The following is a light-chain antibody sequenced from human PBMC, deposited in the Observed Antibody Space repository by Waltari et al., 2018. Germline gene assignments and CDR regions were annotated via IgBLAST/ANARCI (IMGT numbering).Light chain of an antibody. CDR3: SSYAGSSKGV. CDR1: SSDVGNYKR. CDR2: AVS. Sequence: QSALTQPASVSGSPGQSTTISCTGTSSDVGNYKRVSWYQQHPGKAPKLMIYAVSKRPSGVSDRCSGSKSGDMASLTISGLQPEDEAEYFCSSYAGSSKGVFGGGTKVTVL. J-gene: IGLJ2*01. V-gene: IGLV2-23*02.